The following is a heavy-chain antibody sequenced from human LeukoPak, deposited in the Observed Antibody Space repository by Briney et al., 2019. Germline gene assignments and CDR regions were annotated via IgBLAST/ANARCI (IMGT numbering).Heavy chain of an antibody. D-gene: IGHD3-22*01. CDR2: ISWNSGSI. CDR1: GFSFSGYW. CDR3: AKDVNYDSSGYYDY. Sequence: QPGGSLRLSCAASGFSFSGYWMHWVRHAPGKGLEWVSGISWNSGSIGYADSVKGRFTISRDNAKNSLYLQMNSLRAEDTALYYCAKDVNYDSSGYYDYWGQGTLVTVSS. J-gene: IGHJ4*02. V-gene: IGHV3-9*01.